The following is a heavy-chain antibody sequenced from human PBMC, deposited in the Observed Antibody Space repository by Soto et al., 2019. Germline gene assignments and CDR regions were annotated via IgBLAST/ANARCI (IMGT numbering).Heavy chain of an antibody. V-gene: IGHV3-48*03. J-gene: IGHJ4*02. Sequence: PGGSLRRSCAASGFNFSSYEMNWVRQAPGKGLEWVSYISSSGSIIFYADSVKGRFTVSRDKAKNSLYLQMNSLRAEDTAVYYCTRPGPTQSSTVFDNWGQGTLVTVSS. CDR2: ISSSGSII. D-gene: IGHD4-4*01. CDR3: TRPGPTQSSTVFDN. CDR1: GFNFSSYE.